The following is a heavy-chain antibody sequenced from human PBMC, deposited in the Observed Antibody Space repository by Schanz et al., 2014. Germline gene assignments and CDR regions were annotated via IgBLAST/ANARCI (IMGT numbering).Heavy chain of an antibody. D-gene: IGHD6-19*01. CDR2: IMPLRGIG. CDR3: TRLRRADPNGFDV. Sequence: VQLEQSGAEVKKPGSSVKVSCKASGGTFSSFGINWVRQARGQGLEWLGRIMPLRGIGNNAWKFQDRLTITADKSMNIAYMELSSLGTEDTAVYYCTRLRRADPNGFDVWGQGTTVTVS. J-gene: IGHJ6*02. CDR1: GGTFSSFG. V-gene: IGHV1-69*02.